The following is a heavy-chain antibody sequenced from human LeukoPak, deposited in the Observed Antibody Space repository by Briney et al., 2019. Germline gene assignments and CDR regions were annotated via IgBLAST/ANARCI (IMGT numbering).Heavy chain of an antibody. CDR3: VSPTADYPFLYYFDS. CDR2: ISYDGSNK. V-gene: IGHV3-30*03. CDR1: GFTFSSYG. J-gene: IGHJ4*02. D-gene: IGHD5-12*01. Sequence: GRSLRLSCAASGFTFSSYGMHWVRQAPGKGLEWVAVISYDGSNKYYADSVKGRFTISRDNSKNTLFLQMNNLRSEDTALYYCVSPTADYPFLYYFDSWGQGTLVTVSS.